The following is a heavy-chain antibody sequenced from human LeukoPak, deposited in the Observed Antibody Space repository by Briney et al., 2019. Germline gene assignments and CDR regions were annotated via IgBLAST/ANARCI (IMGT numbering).Heavy chain of an antibody. Sequence: TPSETLSLTCTVSGDSITSYYWSWIRRPPGKGLEWIGYIYYSGSTNYNPSLKSRVSISVDTSKNQFSLKLSSVTAADTAVYYCARAHYDILTGYYYIDYWGQGTLVTVSS. D-gene: IGHD3-9*01. J-gene: IGHJ4*02. CDR1: GDSITSYY. CDR2: IYYSGST. V-gene: IGHV4-59*01. CDR3: ARAHYDILTGYYYIDY.